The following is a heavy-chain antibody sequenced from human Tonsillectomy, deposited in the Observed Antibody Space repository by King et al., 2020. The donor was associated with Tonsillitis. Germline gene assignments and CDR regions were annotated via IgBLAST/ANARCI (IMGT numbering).Heavy chain of an antibody. V-gene: IGHV3-49*03. Sequence: QLVQSGGGLVQPGRSLRLSCIGSGFSFGANTMSWFRQAPGKGLEWVGFMRSRAYGGTTQYAASVKGRFTISRADSNSIAYLQMNSLKTEDTAVYYCSREGLVVPAAMFAYWGQGTLVTVSP. J-gene: IGHJ4*02. CDR2: MRSRAYGGTT. CDR1: GFSFGANT. CDR3: SREGLVVPAAMFAY. D-gene: IGHD2-2*01.